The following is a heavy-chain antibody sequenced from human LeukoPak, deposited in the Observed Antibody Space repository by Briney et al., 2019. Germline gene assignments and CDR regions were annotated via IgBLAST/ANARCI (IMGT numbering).Heavy chain of an antibody. Sequence: GRSLRLSCAASGFTFSSYAMHWVRQAPGKGLEWVAVISYDGSNKYYADSVKGRFTISRDNSKNTLYLQMNSLRAEDTAVYYCARGGFEGMVATALGYWGQGTLVTVSS. CDR2: ISYDGSNK. V-gene: IGHV3-30-3*01. J-gene: IGHJ4*02. D-gene: IGHD5-12*01. CDR3: ARGGFEGMVATALGY. CDR1: GFTFSSYA.